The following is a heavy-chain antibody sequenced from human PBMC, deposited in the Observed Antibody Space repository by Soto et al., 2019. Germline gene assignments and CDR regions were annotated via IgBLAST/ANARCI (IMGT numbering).Heavy chain of an antibody. D-gene: IGHD3-3*01. V-gene: IGHV4-31*03. CDR1: GCSISNCGYY. Sequence: QVQLQESGPGLVKPSQTLSLTCTVSGCSISNCGYYWRWLRQHPGQGLEWIGYIYYSGSTYYSPSLKTRVTISLDTSENQVSLKLSSETAADTAVYYWATSISPWGQGTLVTVSS. CDR2: IYYSGST. J-gene: IGHJ5*02. CDR3: ATSISP.